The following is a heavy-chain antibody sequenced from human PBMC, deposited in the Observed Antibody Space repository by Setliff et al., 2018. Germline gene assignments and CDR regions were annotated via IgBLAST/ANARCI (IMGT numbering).Heavy chain of an antibody. V-gene: IGHV4-61*10. D-gene: IGHD6-19*01. CDR2: IYIGGSA. CDR3: AREQWLDPPGYYYMDV. Sequence: NPSETLSLTCTVSGGSVSSGSYFWSWIRQPAGKGLEWTGHIYIGGSANYNPSLKSRVTMSIDTSKNQFSLKLNSVTAADMAVYYCAREQWLDPPGYYYMDVWAKGTTVTVSS. CDR1: GGSVSSGSYF. J-gene: IGHJ6*03.